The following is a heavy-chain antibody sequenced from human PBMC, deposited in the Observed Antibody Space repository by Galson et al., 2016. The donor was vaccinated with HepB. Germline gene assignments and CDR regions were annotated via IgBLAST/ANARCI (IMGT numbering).Heavy chain of an antibody. V-gene: IGHV4-59*01. CDR2: VYYSGST. Sequence: ETLSLTCTVSGGSISTYYWSWIRQTPGKGLEWVGYVYYSGSTNYNPSLKSRVTMSVDTSKNQFSLKLSSVTPADTAVYYCARAAGNDFGRMYWFDPWGQGTLVTVSS. D-gene: IGHD1-1*01. CDR3: ARAAGNDFGRMYWFDP. CDR1: GGSISTYY. J-gene: IGHJ5*02.